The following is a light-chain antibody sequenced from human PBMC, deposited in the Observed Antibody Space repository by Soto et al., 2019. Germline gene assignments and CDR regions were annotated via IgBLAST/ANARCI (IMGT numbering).Light chain of an antibody. CDR3: SSYTSSNTYV. V-gene: IGLV2-14*01. J-gene: IGLJ1*01. CDR1: SSDVGGYKY. Sequence: LTQPASVSGSPGQSITMSCTGTSSDVGGYKYVSWYQQHPGKVPKLMIYEVSNRPSGVSNRFSGSKSGNTASLTISGLQAEDEADYYCSSYTSSNTYVFGTGTKVTVL. CDR2: EVS.